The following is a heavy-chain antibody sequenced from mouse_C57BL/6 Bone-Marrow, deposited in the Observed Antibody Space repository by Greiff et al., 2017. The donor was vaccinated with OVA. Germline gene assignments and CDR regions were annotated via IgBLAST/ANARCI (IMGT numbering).Heavy chain of an antibody. CDR2: INPGSGGT. J-gene: IGHJ2*01. Sequence: QVQLQQSGAELVRPGTSVKVSCKASGYAFTNYLIEWVKQRPGQGLEWIGVINPGSGGTNYNEKFKGKATLTADKSSSTAYMQLSSLTSEDSAVYFCARGITTVVATDYWGQGTTLTVSS. CDR3: ARGITTVVATDY. CDR1: GYAFTNYL. V-gene: IGHV1-54*01. D-gene: IGHD1-1*01.